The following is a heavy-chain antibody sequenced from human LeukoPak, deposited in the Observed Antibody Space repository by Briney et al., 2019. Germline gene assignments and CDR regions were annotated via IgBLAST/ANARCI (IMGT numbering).Heavy chain of an antibody. CDR1: GFTFSSYG. CDR2: IRYDGSNK. D-gene: IGHD6-13*01. CDR3: AKGGGIVADAFDI. Sequence: GGSLRLSCAASGFTFSSYGMQWVRQAPGKGLEWVAFIRYDGSNKYYADSVKGRFTISRDNSKNTLYLQMNSLRAEDTAVYYCAKGGGIVADAFDIWGQGTMVTVSS. J-gene: IGHJ3*02. V-gene: IGHV3-30*02.